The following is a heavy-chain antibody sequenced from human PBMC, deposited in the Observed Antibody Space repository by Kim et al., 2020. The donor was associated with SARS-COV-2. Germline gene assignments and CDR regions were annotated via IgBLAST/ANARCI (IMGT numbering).Heavy chain of an antibody. V-gene: IGHV3-33*01. Sequence: GGSLRLSCAASGFTFSNYGMHWVRQAPGKGLEWVAVIWYDGSNKYYADSVKGRFTISRDNSKNTLYLQMNSLRAEDTAVYYCARDRSYEYVYSYYGMDVWGQGTTVTVSS. CDR1: GFTFSNYG. J-gene: IGHJ6*02. D-gene: IGHD3-16*01. CDR2: IWYDGSNK. CDR3: ARDRSYEYVYSYYGMDV.